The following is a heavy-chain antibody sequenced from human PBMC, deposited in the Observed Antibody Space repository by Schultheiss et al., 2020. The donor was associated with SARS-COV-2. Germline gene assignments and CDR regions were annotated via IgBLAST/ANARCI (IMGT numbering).Heavy chain of an antibody. D-gene: IGHD6-13*01. V-gene: IGHV4-34*01. CDR3: ARWGRIAAAGTVPQLDY. Sequence: SETLSLTCAVYGGSFSGYYWSWIRQPPGKGLEWIGEINHSGSTNYNPSLKSRVTISVDTSKNQFSLKLSSVTAADTAVYYCARWGRIAAAGTVPQLDYWGQGTLVTVSS. CDR1: GGSFSGYY. CDR2: INHSGST. J-gene: IGHJ4*02.